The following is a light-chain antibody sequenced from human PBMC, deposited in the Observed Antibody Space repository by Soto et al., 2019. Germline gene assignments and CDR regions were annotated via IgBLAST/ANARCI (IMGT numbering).Light chain of an antibody. J-gene: IGKJ2*01. Sequence: DIPMTQSPSSLSASVGDRVTITCRASQSISRYLNWYQQKPGKGPKLLIYAASSFQSGVPSRFSGSGSVTDFTLIISSLQPEDFASYYCQQSYSTPDTFGQGTKLQIK. CDR3: QQSYSTPDT. V-gene: IGKV1-39*01. CDR1: QSISRY. CDR2: AAS.